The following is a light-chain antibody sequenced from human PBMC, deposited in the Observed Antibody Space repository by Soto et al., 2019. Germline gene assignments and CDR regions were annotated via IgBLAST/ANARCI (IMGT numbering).Light chain of an antibody. J-gene: IGKJ4*01. V-gene: IGKV3-11*01. CDR1: QSVSSY. CDR3: QQRSDWPST. CDR2: DAS. Sequence: EMVLTQSPATLSLSPGERATLSCRASQSVSSYLAWYQPKPGQAPRLLIYDASNRATGIPARFSGSGSGTDFTLTISSLEPDDFAVYYCQQRSDWPSTFGGGTKVQIK.